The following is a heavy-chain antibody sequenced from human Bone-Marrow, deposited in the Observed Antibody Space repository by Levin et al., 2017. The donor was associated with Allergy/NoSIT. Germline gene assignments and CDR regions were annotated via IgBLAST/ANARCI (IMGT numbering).Heavy chain of an antibody. CDR1: GFTFEDYA. J-gene: IGHJ4*02. CDR2: INWAGGSP. Sequence: LSLTCAASGFTFEDYAMSWVRQAPGKGLEWVSGINWAGGSPGYADSVKGRFTLSRDSAKNSLFLAMNSLRAEDTAFYYCARAYGILANYHPDYWGQGLLVTVSS. V-gene: IGHV3-20*04. CDR3: ARAYGILANYHPDY. D-gene: IGHD3-9*01.